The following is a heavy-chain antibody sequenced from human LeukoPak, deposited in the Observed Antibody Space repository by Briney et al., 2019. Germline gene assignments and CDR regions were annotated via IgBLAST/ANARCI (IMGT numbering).Heavy chain of an antibody. CDR3: AGDGYYGSAYDY. CDR1: GFTFSNYW. V-gene: IGHV3-7*04. J-gene: IGHJ4*02. CDR2: IKQDGSEK. D-gene: IGHD3-10*01. Sequence: GGSLRLSCAASGFTFSNYWMSWVRQAPGKGLEWVANIKQDGSEKYYVDSVKGRFTIFRDNAKNSLYLQMNSLRAEGTAVYYCAGDGYYGSAYDYWGQGTLVTVSS.